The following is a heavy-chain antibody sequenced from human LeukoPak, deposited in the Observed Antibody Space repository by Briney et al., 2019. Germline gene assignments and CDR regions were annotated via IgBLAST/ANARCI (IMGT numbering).Heavy chain of an antibody. CDR3: ARQGIDSSDDYYYYGMDV. CDR1: GGSISSYY. J-gene: IGHJ6*02. V-gene: IGHV4-59*04. CDR2: VFHSGST. D-gene: IGHD2-15*01. Sequence: SETLSLTCTVSGGSISSYYWSWIRQPPGKGLEWIGNVFHSGSTSYNPSLKSRVTISVDTSKTQFSLKLSSVTAADTAVYYCARQGIDSSDDYYYYGMDVWGQGTTVTVSS.